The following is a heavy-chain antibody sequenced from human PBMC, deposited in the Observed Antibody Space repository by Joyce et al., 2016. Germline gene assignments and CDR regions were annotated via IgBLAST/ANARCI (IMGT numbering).Heavy chain of an antibody. V-gene: IGHV3-7*04. CDR2: INPDGSEK. J-gene: IGHJ3*02. CDR3: ARNRGWFKYDT. CDR1: GFTFSADW. Sequence: EVQLVESGGGFVPPGESLRLSCAASGFTFSADWMDWVRQTPGKGLEWVANINPDGSEKYYVASVKGRFTISRDNAKNTLDLQMNSLRVEDTAVYFCARNRGWFKYDTWGQGTKVTVSS. D-gene: IGHD2/OR15-2a*01.